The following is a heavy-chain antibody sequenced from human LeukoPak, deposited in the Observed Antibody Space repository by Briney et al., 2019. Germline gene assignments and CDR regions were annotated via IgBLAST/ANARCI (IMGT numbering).Heavy chain of an antibody. D-gene: IGHD4-17*01. Sequence: PGRSLRLSCVASGFSISSYAMHWVRQAPGKGLEWVAVVSHDGIYEYYADSVKGRLTISRDISKNTLYLQMNSLRAEDTAVYYCAREVTTVTVKRTFDIWGQGTMVTVSS. J-gene: IGHJ3*02. V-gene: IGHV3-30*04. CDR2: VSHDGIYE. CDR3: AREVTTVTVKRTFDI. CDR1: GFSISSYA.